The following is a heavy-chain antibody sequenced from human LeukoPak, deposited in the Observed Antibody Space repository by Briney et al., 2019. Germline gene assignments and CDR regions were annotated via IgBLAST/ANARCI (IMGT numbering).Heavy chain of an antibody. J-gene: IGHJ4*02. D-gene: IGHD3-10*01. CDR3: ARDASLDNYYGSGPMDY. CDR2: IYYSGST. V-gene: IGHV4-31*03. CDR1: GGSIGSGGYY. Sequence: PSETLSLTCTVSGGSIGSGGYYWSWTRQHPGKGLEGIGYIYYSGSTYYNPSLKSRVTISVDTSKNQFSLKLSSVTAADTAVYYCARDASLDNYYGSGPMDYWGQGTLVTVSS.